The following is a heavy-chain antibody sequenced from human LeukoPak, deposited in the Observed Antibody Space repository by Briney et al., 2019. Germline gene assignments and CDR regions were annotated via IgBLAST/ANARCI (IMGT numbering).Heavy chain of an antibody. V-gene: IGHV3-21*01. CDR3: AREEEGVRGTHRDY. CDR1: GFTFSSYS. J-gene: IGHJ4*02. CDR2: ISSTSSFI. Sequence: PGGSLRLSCAASGFTFSSYSINWVRQAPGKGLEWVSCISSTSSFIYYADSVKGRFTVSRDNAKNSLYLQMNSLTAEDTAVYYCAREEEGVRGTHRDYWGQGTLVTVSS. D-gene: IGHD3-10*01.